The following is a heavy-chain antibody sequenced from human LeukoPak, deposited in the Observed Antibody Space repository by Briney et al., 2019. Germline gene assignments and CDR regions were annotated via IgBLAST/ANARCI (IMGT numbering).Heavy chain of an antibody. CDR1: GGSFSGYY. D-gene: IGHD3-22*01. J-gene: IGHJ4*02. V-gene: IGHV4-34*01. CDR3: ARGRAEGYYDSSGYHRY. Sequence: SETLSLTCAVYGGSFSGYYWSWIRQPPGKGLEWIGEINHSGSTNYNPSLKSRVTISVDTSKNQFSLKLSSATAADTAVYYCARGRAEGYYDSSGYHRYWGQGTLVTVSS. CDR2: INHSGST.